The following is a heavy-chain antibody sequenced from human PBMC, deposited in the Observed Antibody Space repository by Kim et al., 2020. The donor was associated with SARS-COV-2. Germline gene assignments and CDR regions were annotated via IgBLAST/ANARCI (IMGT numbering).Heavy chain of an antibody. CDR1: GFTFSSYG. CDR2: IWYDGSNK. V-gene: IGHV3-33*01. Sequence: GGSLRLSCAASGFTFSSYGMHWVRQAPGQGLEWVAVIWYDGSNKYYADSVKGRFTISRDNSKNTLYLQMNSLRAEDTAVYYCARHRGGEYYYYYMDVWGKGTTVTVSS. CDR3: ARHRGGEYYYYYMDV. D-gene: IGHD3-16*01. J-gene: IGHJ6*03.